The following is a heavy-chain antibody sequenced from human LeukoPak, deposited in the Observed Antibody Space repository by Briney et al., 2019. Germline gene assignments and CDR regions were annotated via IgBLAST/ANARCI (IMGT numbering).Heavy chain of an antibody. CDR1: GGSFSSCAYY. J-gene: IGHJ5*02. V-gene: IGHV4-31*03. D-gene: IGHD3-22*01. CDR2: IHYSGSP. Sequence: SQTLSLTCTVSGGSFSSCAYYWTWIPQLPGKVLEWIGCIHYSGSPYYNPSLQSRVSISGDTSKNQFSLTLSSVTIADTAVYSGARDSGYDSRGFYYGGFDAWGQGILVTVSS. CDR3: ARDSGYDSRGFYYGGFDA.